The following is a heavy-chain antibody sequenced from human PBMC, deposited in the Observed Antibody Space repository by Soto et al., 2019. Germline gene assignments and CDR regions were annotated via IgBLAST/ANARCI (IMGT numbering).Heavy chain of an antibody. D-gene: IGHD2-8*01. CDR3: ARGDSTDCSNGVCSFFYNHDMDV. CDR2: INPKSGGT. CDR1: GYSFTDYH. V-gene: IGHV1-2*04. Sequence: ASVKVSCKASGYSFTDYHIHWVRQAPGQGLEWLGRINPKSGGTSTAQKFQGWITMTTDTSISTASMELTRLTSDDTAIYYCARGDSTDCSNGVCSFFYNHDMDVWGQGTTVTVSS. J-gene: IGHJ6*02.